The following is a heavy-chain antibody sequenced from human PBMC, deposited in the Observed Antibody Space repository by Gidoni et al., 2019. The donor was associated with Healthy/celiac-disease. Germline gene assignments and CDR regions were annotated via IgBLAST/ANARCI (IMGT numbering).Heavy chain of an antibody. CDR2: IWDDGSNK. CDR1: GFTFSSYG. V-gene: IGHV3-33*01. CDR3: ARDPRGSGNEGPWGHPYYGMDV. D-gene: IGHD3-10*01. Sequence: QVQLVESGGGVVQPGRSLRLSCAASGFTFSSYGMHWVRQAPGKGLEWVAVIWDDGSNKYYADSVKGRFTISRDNSKNTLYLQMNSLRAEDTAVYYCARDPRGSGNEGPWGHPYYGMDVWGQGTTVTVSS. J-gene: IGHJ6*02.